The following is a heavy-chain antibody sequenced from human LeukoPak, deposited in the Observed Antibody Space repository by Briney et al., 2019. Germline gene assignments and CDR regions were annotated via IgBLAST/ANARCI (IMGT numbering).Heavy chain of an antibody. J-gene: IGHJ6*03. CDR1: GFTFSSYG. CDR2: ISGSGGST. V-gene: IGHV3-23*01. D-gene: IGHD4-17*01. Sequence: PGGSLRLSCAASGFTFSSYGMSWVRQAPGKGLEWVSAISGSGGSTYYADSVKGRFTISRDNSKNTLYLQINSLRAEDTAVYYCAKYWGAYGDYRGRYMDVWGKGTTVTVSS. CDR3: AKYWGAYGDYRGRYMDV.